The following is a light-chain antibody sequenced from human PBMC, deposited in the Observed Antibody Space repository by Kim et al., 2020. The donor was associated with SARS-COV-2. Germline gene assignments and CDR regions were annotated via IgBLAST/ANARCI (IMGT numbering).Light chain of an antibody. V-gene: IGLV3-9*01. J-gene: IGLJ1*01. CDR1: DIGRKN. Sequence: SYELTQPLXXSVALGQTATITCGGNDIGRKNVHWYQQKPGQAPVLVIYRDNDRPSGIPERFSGSNSGNTATLTISRAQDGDEADYYCQVWDSTTYVFGSG. CDR2: RDN. CDR3: QVWDSTTYV.